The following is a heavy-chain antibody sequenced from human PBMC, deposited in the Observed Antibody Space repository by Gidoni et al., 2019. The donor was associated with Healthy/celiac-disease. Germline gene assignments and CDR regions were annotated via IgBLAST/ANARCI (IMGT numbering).Heavy chain of an antibody. CDR1: GGSISRGDYY. V-gene: IGHV4-30-4*01. CDR3: ARGVVVPAALFYFDY. Sequence: QVQLQESGPGLVKPSQTLSLTCTVSGGSISRGDYYWSWIRQPPGKGLEWIGYIYYSGSTYYNPSLKSRVTISVDTSKNQFSLKLSSVTAADTAVYYCARGVVVPAALFYFDYWGQGTLVTVSS. J-gene: IGHJ4*02. D-gene: IGHD2-2*01. CDR2: IYYSGST.